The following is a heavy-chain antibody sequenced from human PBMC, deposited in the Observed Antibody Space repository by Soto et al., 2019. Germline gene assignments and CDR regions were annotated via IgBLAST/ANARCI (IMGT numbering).Heavy chain of an antibody. D-gene: IGHD1-26*01. Sequence: GGSLRLSCAASGFTFSSYAMHWVRQAPGKGLEWVAVISYDGSNKYYADSVKGRFTISRDNSKNTLYLQMNSLRAEDTAVYYCARDRGIVGATDYYYGMDVWGQGTTVTVSS. V-gene: IGHV3-30-3*01. CDR3: ARDRGIVGATDYYYGMDV. CDR2: ISYDGSNK. J-gene: IGHJ6*02. CDR1: GFTFSSYA.